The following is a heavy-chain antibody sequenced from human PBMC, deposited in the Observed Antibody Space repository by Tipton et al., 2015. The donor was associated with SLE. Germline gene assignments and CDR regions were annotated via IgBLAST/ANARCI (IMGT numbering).Heavy chain of an antibody. D-gene: IGHD3/OR15-3a*01. CDR2: IYNSGYT. Sequence: TLSLTCSVSGYSISSGFYWGWIRQPAGPGLEWIGRIYNSGYTNYNPSLKSRVTMSVDMSKNQFPLKLTSVTAADMAIYYCARVDTIYSFDYWGQGALVTVSS. CDR3: ARVDTIYSFDY. J-gene: IGHJ4*02. V-gene: IGHV4-4*07. CDR1: GYSISSGFY.